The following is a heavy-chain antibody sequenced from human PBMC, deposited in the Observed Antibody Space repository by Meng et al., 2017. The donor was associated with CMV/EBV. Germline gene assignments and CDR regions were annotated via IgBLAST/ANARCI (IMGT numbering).Heavy chain of an antibody. J-gene: IGHJ6*02. CDR2: IYYSGST. D-gene: IGHD6-6*01. Sequence: SETLSLTCTVSGGSISSYYWSWIRQPPGKGLEWIGYIYYSGSTNYNPSLKSRVTISVDTSKNQFFLKLSTVIAADTAVYYCARGGGSSSSYYYYYGMDVWGQGTTVTVSS. V-gene: IGHV4-59*01. CDR1: GGSISSYY. CDR3: ARGGGSSSSYYYYYGMDV.